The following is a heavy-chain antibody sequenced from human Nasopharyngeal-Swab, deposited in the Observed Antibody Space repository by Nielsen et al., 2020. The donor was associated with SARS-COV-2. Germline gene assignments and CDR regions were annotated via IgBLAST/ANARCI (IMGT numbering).Heavy chain of an antibody. CDR3: ITDDTGHDWGY. D-gene: IGHD5-12*01. CDR1: GLTFSNNP. V-gene: IGHV3-15*07. Sequence: GESLKISCADSGLTFSNNPVNWVRQTPGKGLEWVGRIKSRRDGTVTDYAAPVRGRFTISRDDSKQMLYLQMNGLKTEDTALYYCITDDTGHDWGYWGQGALVTVSS. J-gene: IGHJ4*02. CDR2: IKSRRDGTVT.